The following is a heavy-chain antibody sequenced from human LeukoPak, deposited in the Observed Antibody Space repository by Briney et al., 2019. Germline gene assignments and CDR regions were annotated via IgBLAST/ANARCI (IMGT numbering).Heavy chain of an antibody. V-gene: IGHV3-53*04. Sequence: GGSLRLSCAASGFTVSSNYMSWVCQAPGKGLEWVSVIYSGGSTYYADSVKGRFTISRHNSKNTLYLQMNSLRAEDTAVYYCASSGYYYRTPDAFDIWGQGTMVTVSS. CDR2: IYSGGST. CDR1: GFTVSSNY. CDR3: ASSGYYYRTPDAFDI. D-gene: IGHD3-22*01. J-gene: IGHJ3*02.